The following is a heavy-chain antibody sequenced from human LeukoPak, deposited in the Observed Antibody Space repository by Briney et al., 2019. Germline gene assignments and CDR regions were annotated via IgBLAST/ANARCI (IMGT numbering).Heavy chain of an antibody. Sequence: GASVKVSCKASGYTFTGYYMHWVRQAPGQGLEWMGWINPNSGGTNYAQKFQGRVTMTRDTSISTAYMELSRLRSDDTGVYYCARGGGEWLRLSFFDYWGQGTLVTVSS. CDR2: INPNSGGT. CDR1: GYTFTGYY. J-gene: IGHJ4*02. CDR3: ARGGGEWLRLSFFDY. D-gene: IGHD5-12*01. V-gene: IGHV1-2*02.